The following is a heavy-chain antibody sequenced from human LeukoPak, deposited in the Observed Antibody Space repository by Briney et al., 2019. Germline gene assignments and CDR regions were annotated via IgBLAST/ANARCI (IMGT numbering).Heavy chain of an antibody. Sequence: GGSLRLSCAASGFTFDDYGMSWVRQAPGKGLEWVSGINWNGGSTGYADSAKGRFTISRDNAKNSLYLQMNSLRAEDTALYYCARASIVGATTLFGNWGQGTLVTVSS. J-gene: IGHJ4*02. V-gene: IGHV3-20*04. D-gene: IGHD1-26*01. CDR3: ARASIVGATTLFGN. CDR1: GFTFDDYG. CDR2: INWNGGST.